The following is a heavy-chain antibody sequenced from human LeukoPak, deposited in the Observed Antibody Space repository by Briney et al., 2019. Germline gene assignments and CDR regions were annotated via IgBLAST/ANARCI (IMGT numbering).Heavy chain of an antibody. V-gene: IGHV3-11*01. CDR3: AREAMVRGVIITPWFDP. J-gene: IGHJ5*02. D-gene: IGHD3-10*01. CDR1: GFTFSDYY. CDR2: ISSSGSTI. Sequence: PGGSLRLSCAASGFTFSDYYMSWIRQAPGKGLEWVSYISSSGSTIYYADSVKGRFTISRDNAKNSLHLQMNSLRAEDTAVYYCAREAMVRGVIITPWFDPWGQGTLVTVSA.